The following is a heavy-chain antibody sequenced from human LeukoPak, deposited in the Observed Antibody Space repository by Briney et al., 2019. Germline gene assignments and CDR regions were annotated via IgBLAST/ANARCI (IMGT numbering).Heavy chain of an antibody. V-gene: IGHV3-33*06. D-gene: IGHD5-18*01. CDR2: IWYDGSNK. J-gene: IGHJ4*02. Sequence: PGRSLRLSCAASGFSFSNYDMHWVRQAPGKGLEWVAIIWYDGSNKYYADSVKGRFTISRDNSKNTLYLQMNSLRAEDTAVYYCAKDHSGYSYGIDYWGQGTLVTVSS. CDR1: GFSFSNYD. CDR3: AKDHSGYSYGIDY.